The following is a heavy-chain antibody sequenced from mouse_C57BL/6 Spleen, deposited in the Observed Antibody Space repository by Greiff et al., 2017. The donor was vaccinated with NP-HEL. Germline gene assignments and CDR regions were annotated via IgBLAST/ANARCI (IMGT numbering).Heavy chain of an antibody. Sequence: EVQLVESEGGLVQPGSSLKLSCAASGFTFSDYYMAWVRQVPEKGLEWVANINYDGSSTYYLDSLKSRFIISRDNAKNILYLHMSSLKSEDTATYYCARVSLFGYGEDWGQGTTVTVSS. CDR2: INYDGSST. CDR1: GFTFSDYY. CDR3: ARVSLFGYGED. V-gene: IGHV5-16*01. J-gene: IGHJ4*01. D-gene: IGHD2-2*01.